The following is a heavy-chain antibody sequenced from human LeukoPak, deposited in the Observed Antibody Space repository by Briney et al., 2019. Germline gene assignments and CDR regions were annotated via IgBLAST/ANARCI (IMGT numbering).Heavy chain of an antibody. J-gene: IGHJ3*02. CDR3: ATQVYYYDSSGYYYEGAFDI. V-gene: IGHV4-59*01. D-gene: IGHD3-22*01. CDR1: GVFITSYS. Sequence: PSETLSLTCTVSGVFITSYSWSWIRQPPGKGLEWIGYMYWSGNTNYNPSLKSRVTISLDTSKNQFSLRLSSVTAADTAVYYCATQVYYYDSSGYYYEGAFDIWGQGTMVTVSS. CDR2: MYWSGNT.